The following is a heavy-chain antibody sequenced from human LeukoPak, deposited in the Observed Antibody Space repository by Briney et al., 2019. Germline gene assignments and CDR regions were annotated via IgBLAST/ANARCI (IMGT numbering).Heavy chain of an antibody. D-gene: IGHD1-26*01. CDR3: AKRTIHSGYLDY. J-gene: IGHJ4*02. CDR1: GFTFSSYG. CDR2: ISYDGSNK. V-gene: IGHV3-30*18. Sequence: GGSLRLSCAASGFTFSSYGMHWVRQAPGKGLEWVAVISYDGSNKYYADSVKGPFTISRDNSKNTLYLQMNSLRAEDTAVYYCAKRTIHSGYLDYWGQGTLVTVSS.